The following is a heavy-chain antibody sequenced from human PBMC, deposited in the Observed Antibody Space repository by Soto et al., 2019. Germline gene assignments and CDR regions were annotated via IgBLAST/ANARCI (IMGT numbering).Heavy chain of an antibody. V-gene: IGHV1-69*02. J-gene: IGHJ4*02. D-gene: IGHD3-22*01. CDR3: ASLYDDTSGKFDY. CDR1: GDSFRRST. CDR2: FIPMLGIA. Sequence: QVQLVQSGAEVKRPGSSVKVSCKASGDSFRRSTFSWVRQAPGQGLEWMGRFIPMLGIANYAQTFQCRVTITADTTTSTAYMDLSSLRSEDTAVYYCASLYDDTSGKFDYWGQGTLVTVSS.